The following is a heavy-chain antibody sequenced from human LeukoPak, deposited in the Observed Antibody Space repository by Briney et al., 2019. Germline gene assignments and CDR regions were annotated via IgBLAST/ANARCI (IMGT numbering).Heavy chain of an antibody. J-gene: IGHJ3*02. CDR2: IYTSGST. CDR3: ASIFGYGQFDI. Sequence: WIRRIYTSGSTNYNPSLKSRVTMSVDTSKNQFSLKLSSVTAADTAVYYCASIFGYGQFDIWGQGTMVTVSS. D-gene: IGHD5-12*01. V-gene: IGHV4-4*07.